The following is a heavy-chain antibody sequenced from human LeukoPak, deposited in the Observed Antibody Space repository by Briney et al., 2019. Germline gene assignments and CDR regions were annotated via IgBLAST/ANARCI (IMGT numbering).Heavy chain of an antibody. CDR2: IGTAGDT. J-gene: IGHJ3*02. D-gene: IGHD3-16*01. V-gene: IGHV3-13*01. CDR1: GFTFSSYD. Sequence: GGSLRLSCAASGFTFSSYDMHWVRQATGKGLEWVSAIGTAGDTYYPGSVKGRFTISRENAKNSLYLQMNSLRAGDTAVYYCARALTFLAFDIWGQGTMVTVSS. CDR3: ARALTFLAFDI.